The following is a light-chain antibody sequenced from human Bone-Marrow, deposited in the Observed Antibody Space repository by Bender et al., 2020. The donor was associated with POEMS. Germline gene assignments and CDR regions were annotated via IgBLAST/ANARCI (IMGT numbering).Light chain of an antibody. V-gene: IGLV2-14*03. CDR1: NSDVGSYDY. CDR2: EVS. CDR3: SSYRSTRTHV. Sequence: QSGMTQPASVSGSPGQSITISCTGTNSDVGSYDYVSWYQQHPGKVPKLIIYEVSNRPSGVSDRFSGSKSGNTASLTISGLQAEDEADYYCSSYRSTRTHVFGTGTKLTVL. J-gene: IGLJ1*01.